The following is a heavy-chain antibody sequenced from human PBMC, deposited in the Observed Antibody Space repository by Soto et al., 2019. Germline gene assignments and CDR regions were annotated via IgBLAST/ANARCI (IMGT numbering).Heavy chain of an antibody. V-gene: IGHV1-18*01. D-gene: IGHD6-6*01. J-gene: IGHJ6*02. CDR3: VGSSSPYYYYGMDV. Sequence: QVQLVQSGAEVKKPGASVKVSCKASGYTFTSYGISWVRQAPGQGLEWMGWISAYNGNTNYAQKLQGRVTMTTDTXKSTAYMELRSLRSDDTAVYYCVGSSSPYYYYGMDVWGQGTTVTVSS. CDR2: ISAYNGNT. CDR1: GYTFTSYG.